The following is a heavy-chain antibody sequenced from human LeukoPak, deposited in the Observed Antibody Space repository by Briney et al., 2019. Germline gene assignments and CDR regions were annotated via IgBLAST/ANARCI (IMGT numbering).Heavy chain of an antibody. Sequence: HTGGSLRLSCAASGFTFSSYSMNWVRQAPGKGLEWVSYISSSSSTIYYADSVKGRFTISRDNAKNSLYLQMNSLRAEDTAVYYCARDTLAEYGYSSGWYQDFQHWGQGTLVTVSS. V-gene: IGHV3-48*01. CDR2: ISSSSSTI. D-gene: IGHD6-19*01. CDR3: ARDTLAEYGYSSGWYQDFQH. J-gene: IGHJ1*01. CDR1: GFTFSSYS.